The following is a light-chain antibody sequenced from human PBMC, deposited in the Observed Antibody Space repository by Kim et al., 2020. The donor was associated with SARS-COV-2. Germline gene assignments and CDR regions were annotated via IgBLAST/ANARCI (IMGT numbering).Light chain of an antibody. CDR2: DAS. CDR3: QQYGSSPLYT. Sequence: SPGERDTLSYRDSQGVPSNYLAWYQQKPGEAPRPLIYDASNRATCVPDRFSGSGSGTEFTLPISSLEPEDFAMYYCQQYGSSPLYTFGQGTKLEI. CDR1: QGVPSNY. J-gene: IGKJ2*01. V-gene: IGKV3-20*01.